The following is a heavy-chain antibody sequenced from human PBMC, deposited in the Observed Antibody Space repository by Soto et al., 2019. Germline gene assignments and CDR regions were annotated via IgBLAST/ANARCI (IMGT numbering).Heavy chain of an antibody. D-gene: IGHD4-17*01. Sequence: QVQLVESGGGVVQPGRSLRLSCAASGFTFSSYAMHWVRQAPGKGLEWVAVISYDGSNKYYADSVKGRFTISRDNSKNTLYLQMNSLRAEDTAVYYCASEGTVPPLGLGYYYYGMDVWGQGTTVTVSS. CDR3: ASEGTVPPLGLGYYYYGMDV. V-gene: IGHV3-30-3*01. CDR1: GFTFSSYA. J-gene: IGHJ6*02. CDR2: ISYDGSNK.